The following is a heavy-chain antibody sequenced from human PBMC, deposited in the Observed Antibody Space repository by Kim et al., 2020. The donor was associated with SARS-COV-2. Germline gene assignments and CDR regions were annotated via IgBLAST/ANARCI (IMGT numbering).Heavy chain of an antibody. CDR3: ARDSRGMDG. CDR1: GYIFTGQY. V-gene: IGHV1-2*02. Sequence: ASVKVSCKASGYIFTGQYIHWVRQAPGQGLEWLGWINCNSGGTNYPQRFQGRVTMTRDTSISTVYMEVTRLRSDDTAIYYCARDSRGMDGWGQGTTVTVSS. CDR2: INCNSGGT. J-gene: IGHJ6*02.